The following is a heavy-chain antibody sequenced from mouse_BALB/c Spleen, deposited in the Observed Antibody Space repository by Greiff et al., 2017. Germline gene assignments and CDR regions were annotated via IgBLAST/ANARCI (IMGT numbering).Heavy chain of an antibody. J-gene: IGHJ2*01. CDR3: ARYKYGNYKAYFDD. CDR2: ISYSGST. V-gene: IGHV3-8*02. CDR1: GDSITSGY. Sequence: EVQLQESGPSLVKPSQTLSLTCSVTGDSITSGYWNWIRKFPGNKLEYMGYISYSGSTYYNPSLKSRISITRDTSKNQYYLQLNSVTTEDTATYYCARYKYGNYKAYFDDWGEGTTLTVSS. D-gene: IGHD2-10*02.